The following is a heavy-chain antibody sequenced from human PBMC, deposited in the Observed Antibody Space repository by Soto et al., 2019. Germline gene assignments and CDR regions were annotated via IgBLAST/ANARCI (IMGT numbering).Heavy chain of an antibody. J-gene: IGHJ4*02. D-gene: IGHD3-9*01. Sequence: ASVKVSCTASGYTFSNFGISWVRQAPGQGLEWLGWISTDNGNTKYAQSLQGRVTVTTDTATTTAYMELRSLRSDDTAVYYCTRDAKYYDILTGYFVNDYWGQGTLVTVSS. CDR2: ISTDNGNT. V-gene: IGHV1-18*01. CDR1: GYTFSNFG. CDR3: TRDAKYYDILTGYFVNDY.